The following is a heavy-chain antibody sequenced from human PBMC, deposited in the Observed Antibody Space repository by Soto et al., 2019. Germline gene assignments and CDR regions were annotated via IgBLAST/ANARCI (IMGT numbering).Heavy chain of an antibody. J-gene: IGHJ6*02. CDR3: AMVDVYVTPSPQDV. D-gene: IGHD3-16*01. CDR2: INTYNGNT. V-gene: IGHV1-18*01. CDR1: GYTFTRYG. Sequence: QVQLVQSGAEVKNPGASVKVSCKASGYTFTRYGIGWARQAPGQGLEWMGSINTYNGNTNYAQNVQGRVTLTTDTSTSTAYMELRSLRSNDTAIYYCAMVDVYVTPSPQDVWGQGTTVIVSS.